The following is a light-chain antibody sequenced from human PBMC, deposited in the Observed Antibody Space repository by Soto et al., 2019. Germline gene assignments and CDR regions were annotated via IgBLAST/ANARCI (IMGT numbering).Light chain of an antibody. J-gene: IGLJ2*01. CDR1: SSDVGGHNF. Sequence: QSVLTQPPSASGSPGQSVTISCTGTSSDVGGHNFVSWYQQHPGKAPKFLIYEVTKRPSGVPDRFSGSKSGITASLTVSGLQADDEAYSYCSAYAGNNNPVIFGGGTKLTVL. CDR2: EVT. CDR3: SAYAGNNNPVI. V-gene: IGLV2-8*01.